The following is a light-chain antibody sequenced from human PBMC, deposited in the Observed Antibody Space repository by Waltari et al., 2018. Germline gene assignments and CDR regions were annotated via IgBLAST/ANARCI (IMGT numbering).Light chain of an antibody. Sequence: QSALTQPASVSGSPGQSITISCTGTNSDACRYNYVSWYQQRPGKAPKLLVSEVTNRPSGVSNRFSGSKSDNTASLTISGLLAEDEADYYCSSYTNSSTYVFGTGTKVTVL. CDR1: NSDACRYNY. CDR2: EVT. V-gene: IGLV2-14*01. J-gene: IGLJ1*01. CDR3: SSYTNSSTYV.